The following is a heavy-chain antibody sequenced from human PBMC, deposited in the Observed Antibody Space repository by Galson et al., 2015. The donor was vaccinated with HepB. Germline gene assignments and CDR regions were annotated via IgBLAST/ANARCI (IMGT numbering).Heavy chain of an antibody. D-gene: IGHD3-10*02. CDR2: IYPGDSDT. CDR3: ARRAPMFTATFDI. CDR1: GYNFNNYW. J-gene: IGHJ3*02. V-gene: IGHV5-51*03. Sequence: QSGAEGKKPGESLKISCKGSGYNFNNYWIGWVRQMPGKGLEWMGIIYPGDSDTTFSPSFRGHVTISADKSISAAYLQWSSLKASDTAIYYCARRAPMFTATFDIWGQGTMVAVSS.